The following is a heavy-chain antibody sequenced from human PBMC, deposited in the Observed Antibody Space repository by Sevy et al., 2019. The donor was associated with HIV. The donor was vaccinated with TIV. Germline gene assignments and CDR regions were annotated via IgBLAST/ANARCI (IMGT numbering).Heavy chain of an antibody. CDR1: GFTFSTYA. J-gene: IGHJ4*02. CDR3: ARDQLGSIDY. V-gene: IGHV3-30-3*01. CDR2: VSSDGSEI. Sequence: GGSLRLSCAVSGFTFSTYAMHWVRQAPGKGLECGAIVSSDGSEINYEDSVKGRFTISRDNSRNTLYLQMNSLRTEDTALYYCARDQLGSIDYWGQGTLVTVSS. D-gene: IGHD7-27*01.